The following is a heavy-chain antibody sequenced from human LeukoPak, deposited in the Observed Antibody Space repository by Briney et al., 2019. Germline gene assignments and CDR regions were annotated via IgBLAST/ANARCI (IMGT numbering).Heavy chain of an antibody. D-gene: IGHD3-10*01. J-gene: IGHJ4*02. CDR1: GGSISSYY. Sequence: PSETLSLTCTVSGGSISSYYWSWIRQPPGKGLEWIGYIYYSGSTNYNPSLKSRVTISVDTSKNQFSLKLSSVTAADTAVYYCAREAHYYGRSFDYWGQGTLVTVSS. V-gene: IGHV4-59*12. CDR3: AREAHYYGRSFDY. CDR2: IYYSGST.